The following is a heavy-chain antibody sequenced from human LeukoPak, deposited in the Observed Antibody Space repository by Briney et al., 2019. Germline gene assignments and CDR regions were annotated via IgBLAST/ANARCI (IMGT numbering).Heavy chain of an antibody. J-gene: IGHJ4*02. V-gene: IGHV1-46*01. Sequence: ASVKVSCKASGYTFTSYYMHWVRQAPGQGLEWMGIINPSGGSTSYAQKFQGRATMTRDMSTSTVYMELSSLRSEDTAVYYCARDFYCSSTSCSYYFDYWGQGTLVTVSS. CDR2: INPSGGST. CDR3: ARDFYCSSTSCSYYFDY. CDR1: GYTFTSYY. D-gene: IGHD2-2*01.